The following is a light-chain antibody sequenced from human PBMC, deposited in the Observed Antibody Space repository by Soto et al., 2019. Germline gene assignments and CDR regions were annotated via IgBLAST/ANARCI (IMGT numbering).Light chain of an antibody. J-gene: IGKJ1*01. CDR3: QHSYGFSRT. CDR2: DAS. Sequence: DIQMTQSPPTLSASVGDRVTITCRASQGIVRWLAWYQQKPGKAPKLLIYDASRLESGVPSRFSGSGAGTEFTLTISSLQPDDFATYYGQHSYGFSRTFGQGTKVEIK. CDR1: QGIVRW. V-gene: IGKV1-5*01.